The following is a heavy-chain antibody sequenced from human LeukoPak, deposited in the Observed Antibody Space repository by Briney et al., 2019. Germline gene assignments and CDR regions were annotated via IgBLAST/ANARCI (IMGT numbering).Heavy chain of an antibody. CDR1: GYTFTDYY. CDR3: ATEKVGATRDFDY. J-gene: IGHJ4*02. Sequence: ASVKVSCKVSGYTFTDYYMHWVQQAPGKGLEWMGLVDPEDGETIYAETFQGRVTITADPSTDTAYMELSSLRSEDTAVYYCATEKVGATRDFDYWGQGTLVTVSS. CDR2: VDPEDGET. V-gene: IGHV1-69-2*01. D-gene: IGHD1-26*01.